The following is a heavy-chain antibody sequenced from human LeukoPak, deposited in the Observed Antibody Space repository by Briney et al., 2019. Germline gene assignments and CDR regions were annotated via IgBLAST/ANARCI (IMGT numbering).Heavy chain of an antibody. CDR2: ISRTGDSI. V-gene: IGHV3-21*01. CDR1: GFTFSGYS. J-gene: IGHJ4*02. CDR3: ARENNRECSTSSCPRDY. D-gene: IGHD2-2*01. Sequence: PGGSLRLSCATSGFTFSGYSMNWFRQAPGKGLEWVAAISRTGDSITYADSVRGRFTISRDNAKDSPYLQMNSLRAEDTAVYFCARENNRECSTSSCPRDYWGQGTLVTVSS.